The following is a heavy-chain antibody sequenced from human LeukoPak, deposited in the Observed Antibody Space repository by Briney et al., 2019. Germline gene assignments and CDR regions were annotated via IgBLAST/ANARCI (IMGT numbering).Heavy chain of an antibody. V-gene: IGHV1-69*01. J-gene: IGHJ4*02. CDR1: GGTFSSYA. Sequence: SVKVSCKASGGTFSSYAISWVRQAPGQGLEWMGGIIPISGTANYAQKFQGRVTITADESTSTAYMELSSLRSEDTAVYYCARVLPSDVTVTTHWGQGTLVTVSS. CDR2: IIPISGTA. D-gene: IGHD4-17*01. CDR3: ARVLPSDVTVTTH.